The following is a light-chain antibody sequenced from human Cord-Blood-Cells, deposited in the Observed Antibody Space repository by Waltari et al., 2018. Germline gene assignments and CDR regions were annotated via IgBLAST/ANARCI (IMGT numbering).Light chain of an antibody. J-gene: IGLJ2*01. CDR2: DVS. Sequence: QSALTQPASVSGSPGPSPTSSGPGTSSDVDGYNYVSWYQQHPGKAPKLMIYDVSNRPSGVSNRFSGSKSGNTASLTISGLQAEDEADYYCSSYTSSSTVVFGGGTKLTVL. V-gene: IGLV2-14*01. CDR1: SSDVDGYNY. CDR3: SSYTSSSTVV.